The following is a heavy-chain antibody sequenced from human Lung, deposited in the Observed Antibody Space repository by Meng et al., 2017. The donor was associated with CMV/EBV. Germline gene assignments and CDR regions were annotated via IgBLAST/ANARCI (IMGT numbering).Heavy chain of an antibody. D-gene: IGHD1-26*01. CDR3: ARAPIVGATRAWFYYGMDV. CDR2: INHSGST. J-gene: IGHJ6*02. Sequence: GSLRLSCAVYGGSFSGYYWSWIRQPPGKGLEWIGEINHSGSTNYNPSLKSRVTISVDTSKNQFSLKLSSVTAADTAVYYCARAPIVGATRAWFYYGMDVXGQGXTVTVSS. V-gene: IGHV4-34*01. CDR1: GGSFSGYY.